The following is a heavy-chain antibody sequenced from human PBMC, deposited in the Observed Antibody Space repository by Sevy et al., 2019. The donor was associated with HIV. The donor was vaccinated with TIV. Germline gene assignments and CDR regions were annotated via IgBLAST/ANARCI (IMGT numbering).Heavy chain of an antibody. CDR1: GFTFSRDY. CDR3: ARETGSIDD. D-gene: IGHD3-10*01. J-gene: IGHJ4*02. CDR2: IKGDGSTT. Sequence: GGSLRLSYAASGFTFSRDYMHWVRQAPGKGLEWVAHIKGDGSTTRYVDSVKGRFTISRDNAKNTVYLQMNSLRAEDSAVYYCARETGSIDDWGQGTLVTVSS. V-gene: IGHV3-74*01.